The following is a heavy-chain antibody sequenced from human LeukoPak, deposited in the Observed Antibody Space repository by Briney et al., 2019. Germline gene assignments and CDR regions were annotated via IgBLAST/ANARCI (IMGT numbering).Heavy chain of an antibody. CDR2: ISAYNGNT. CDR1: GYTFTSYG. V-gene: IGHV1-18*04. Sequence: ASVKVSCKASGYTFTSYGISWVRQAPGQGLEWMGWISAYNGNTNYAQKLQGRVTMTTDTSTSTAYMELRSLRSDDTAVYYCARVRGYCSSTSCYGGNWFDPWGQGTLVTVSS. CDR3: ARVRGYCSSTSCYGGNWFDP. J-gene: IGHJ5*02. D-gene: IGHD2-2*01.